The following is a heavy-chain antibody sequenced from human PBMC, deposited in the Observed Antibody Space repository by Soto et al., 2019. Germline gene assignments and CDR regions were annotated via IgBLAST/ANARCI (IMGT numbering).Heavy chain of an antibody. Sequence: QVPLVQSGAEVKKPRSSVMVSCTASGGTFSKYSISWIRQAPGQGLEWMGRINPYLSVTNYEQKFEGRVTITADNSTGTAYMELNNLRSEDTAVYFCASGSVPDVDYWGQGTLITVSS. CDR1: GGTFSKYS. V-gene: IGHV1-69*02. J-gene: IGHJ4*02. CDR2: INPYLSVT. CDR3: ASGSVPDVDY. D-gene: IGHD3-10*01.